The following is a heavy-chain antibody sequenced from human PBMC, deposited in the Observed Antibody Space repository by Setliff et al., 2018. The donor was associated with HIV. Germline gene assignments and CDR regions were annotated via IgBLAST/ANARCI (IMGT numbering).Heavy chain of an antibody. J-gene: IGHJ2*01. V-gene: IGHV1-18*01. CDR2: ISVYTGNT. D-gene: IGHD3-22*01. CDR3: ARDRKSSYYYDNDDRHAWYFDM. Sequence: ASVKVSCKASGGTFSSYDINWVRQATGQGLEWMGWISVYTGNTNYAQSIQGRVTMTTDTSTSTAHMELRSLRSDDTAVYFCARDRKSSYYYDNDDRHAWYFDMWGRGTLFTGFS. CDR1: GGTFSSYD.